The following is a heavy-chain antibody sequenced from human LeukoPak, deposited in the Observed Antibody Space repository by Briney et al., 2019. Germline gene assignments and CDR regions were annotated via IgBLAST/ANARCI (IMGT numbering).Heavy chain of an antibody. CDR2: MNPNSGNT. CDR1: GYTFTSYD. D-gene: IGHD3-10*01. Sequence: ASVKVSCKASGYTFTSYDINWVRQATGQGLEWMGWMNPNSGNTGYAQKFQGRVTMTRNTSISTAYMELSSLKSEDTAVYYCARGALLWFGEPLGLDVWGKGTTVTVSS. CDR3: ARGALLWFGEPLGLDV. V-gene: IGHV1-8*01. J-gene: IGHJ6*04.